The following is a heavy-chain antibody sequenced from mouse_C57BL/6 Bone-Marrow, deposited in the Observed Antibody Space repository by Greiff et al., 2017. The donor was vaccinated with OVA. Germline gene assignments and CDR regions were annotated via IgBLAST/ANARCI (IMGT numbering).Heavy chain of an antibody. V-gene: IGHV5-6*02. CDR3: ARRSYGRAMDY. Sequence: EVNLVESGGDLVKPGGSLKLSCAASGFTFSSYGMSWVRQTPDKRLEWVATISSGGSYTYYPDSVKGRFTISRDNAKNTLYLQMSSLKSEDTAMYYCARRSYGRAMDYWGQGTSVTVSS. D-gene: IGHD2-1*01. J-gene: IGHJ4*01. CDR2: ISSGGSYT. CDR1: GFTFSSYG.